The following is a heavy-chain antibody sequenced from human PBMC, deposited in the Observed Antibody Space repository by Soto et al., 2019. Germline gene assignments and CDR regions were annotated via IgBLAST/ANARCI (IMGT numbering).Heavy chain of an antibody. Sequence: SVKVSCKASGGTFSSYAISWVRPAAGQGLEWMGGIIPIFGTANYAQKFQGRVTITADESTSTAYMELSSLRSEDTAVYYCARDSDIVVVVAATPSGWFDPWGQGTLVTVS. V-gene: IGHV1-69*13. J-gene: IGHJ5*02. CDR1: GGTFSSYA. CDR2: IIPIFGTA. D-gene: IGHD2-15*01. CDR3: ARDSDIVVVVAATPSGWFDP.